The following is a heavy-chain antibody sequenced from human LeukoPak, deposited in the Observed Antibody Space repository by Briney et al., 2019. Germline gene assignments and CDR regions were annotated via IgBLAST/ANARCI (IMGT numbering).Heavy chain of an antibody. CDR2: IYYSGST. CDR3: AREMGIEEQWLANWFDP. J-gene: IGHJ5*02. CDR1: GGSISSSSYY. D-gene: IGHD6-19*01. V-gene: IGHV4-39*07. Sequence: PSETLSLTCTVSGGSISSSSYYWGWIRQPPGKGLEWIGSIYYSGSTYYNPSLKSRVTISVDTSKNQFSLKLSSVTAADTAVYYCAREMGIEEQWLANWFDPWGQGTLVTVSP.